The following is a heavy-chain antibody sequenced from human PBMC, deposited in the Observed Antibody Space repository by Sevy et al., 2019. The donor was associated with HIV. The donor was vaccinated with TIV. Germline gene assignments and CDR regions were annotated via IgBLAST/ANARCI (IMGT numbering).Heavy chain of an antibody. CDR2: ISWNSGSI. CDR1: GFTFDDYA. CDR3: ARSTEDYGVAFDI. Sequence: GGSLRLSCAASGFTFDDYAMHWVRQAPGKGLEWVSGISWNSGSIGYADSVKGRFTISRDNAKNSLYLQMNSLRAEDTALYYCARSTEDYGVAFDIWGQGTMVTVSS. V-gene: IGHV3-9*01. D-gene: IGHD4-17*01. J-gene: IGHJ3*02.